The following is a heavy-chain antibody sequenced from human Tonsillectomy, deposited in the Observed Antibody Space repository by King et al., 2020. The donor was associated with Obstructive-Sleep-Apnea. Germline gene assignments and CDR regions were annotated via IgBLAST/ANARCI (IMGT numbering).Heavy chain of an antibody. Sequence: VQLVESGGGVVQPLGSLRLSCAASGFPFHTYAMHWVRQTPGKGLEWVALISYDGSNKYYADSLKGRFTISRDNTRNTLYLQMNSLRPDDTAVYYCARAKSSYDYWDAFNVWGQGTMVTVSS. J-gene: IGHJ3*01. CDR1: GFPFHTYA. D-gene: IGHD5-12*01. CDR2: ISYDGSNK. CDR3: ARAKSSYDYWDAFNV. V-gene: IGHV3-30*04.